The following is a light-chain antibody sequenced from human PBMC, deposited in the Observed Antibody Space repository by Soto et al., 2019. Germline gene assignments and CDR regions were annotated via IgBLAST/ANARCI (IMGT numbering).Light chain of an antibody. J-gene: IGLJ3*02. CDR1: GSDIGGYNY. CDR2: EAT. V-gene: IGLV2-14*01. CDR3: SSYTSSATWV. Sequence: QSVLTQPASVSGPPGQSITISCTGTGSDIGGYNYVSWYQQHPGKAPQLMIYEATDRPSGVSSRFSGSKSGSTASLTISGLQAEDEADYYCSSYTSSATWVFGGGTKLTVL.